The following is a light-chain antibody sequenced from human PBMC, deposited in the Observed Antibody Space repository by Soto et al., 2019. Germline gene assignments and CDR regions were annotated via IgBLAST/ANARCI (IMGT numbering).Light chain of an antibody. CDR1: SSNIGTNA. Sequence: QSVLTQPPSASGTPGQRVTISCSGGSSNIGTNAVNWYQQLPGTAPKLLIYNNNQRPSGVPDRFSGSKSGTSASLAISGRQSEDEADYYCAAWDDSLNGYVFGTGTKVTVL. CDR2: NNN. CDR3: AAWDDSLNGYV. J-gene: IGLJ1*01. V-gene: IGLV1-44*01.